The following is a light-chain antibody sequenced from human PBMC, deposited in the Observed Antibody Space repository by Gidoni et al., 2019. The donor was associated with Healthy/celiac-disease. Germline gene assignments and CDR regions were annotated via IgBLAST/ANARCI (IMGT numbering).Light chain of an antibody. Sequence: EIVLTQSPGTLSLSPGERATLSCRASQSVSSSYLAWYQQKPGQAPRLLIYGASSRATGIPDRFSGSGSGTDFTLTISRLEPEDFAVYYCQQYGSSPVRVWTFGQGTKVEIK. CDR2: GAS. J-gene: IGKJ1*01. V-gene: IGKV3-20*01. CDR3: QQYGSSPVRVWT. CDR1: QSVSSSY.